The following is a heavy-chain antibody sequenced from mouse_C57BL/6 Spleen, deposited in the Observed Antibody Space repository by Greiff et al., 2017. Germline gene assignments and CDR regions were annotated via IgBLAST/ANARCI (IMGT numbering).Heavy chain of an antibody. CDR2: INPGSGGT. Sequence: QVQLQQSGAELVRPGPSVKVSCKASGYAFTNYLIEWVKQRPGQGLEWIGVINPGSGGTNYNEKFKGKATLTADKSSSTAYMQLSSLTSEDSAVYFCARSGLRTGSFFDYWGQGTTLTVSS. J-gene: IGHJ2*01. CDR1: GYAFTNYL. D-gene: IGHD2-4*01. V-gene: IGHV1-54*01. CDR3: ARSGLRTGSFFDY.